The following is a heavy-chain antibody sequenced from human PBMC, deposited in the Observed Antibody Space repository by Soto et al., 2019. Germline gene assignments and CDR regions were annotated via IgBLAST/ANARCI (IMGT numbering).Heavy chain of an antibody. CDR3: AHSHTASAPNWFDP. Sequence: SGPTLVNPTQTLTLTCTFSGFSVSTMVVCVGLIRQPPGKALEWLALIYWNDDKRYSPSLKSRLTITKDTSKNQVVLTMTNMDPVDTATYYCAHSHTASAPNWFDPWGQGTLVTVS. J-gene: IGHJ5*02. CDR1: GFSVSTMVVC. CDR2: IYWNDDK. V-gene: IGHV2-5*01.